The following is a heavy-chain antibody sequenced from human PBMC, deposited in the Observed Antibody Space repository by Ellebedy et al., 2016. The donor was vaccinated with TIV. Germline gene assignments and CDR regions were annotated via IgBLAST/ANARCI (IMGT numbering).Heavy chain of an antibody. D-gene: IGHD2-21*01. Sequence: GGSLRLSXAASGFTFSSYSMNWVRQAPGKGLEWVSAITSGSGTYYTDSVKGRFTISRDNSKNTLFLQMNSLKAEDTAVYYCATYCGDASCYGGFDYWGQGTLVTVSS. CDR1: GFTFSSYS. J-gene: IGHJ4*02. CDR2: ITSGSGT. V-gene: IGHV3-23*05. CDR3: ATYCGDASCYGGFDY.